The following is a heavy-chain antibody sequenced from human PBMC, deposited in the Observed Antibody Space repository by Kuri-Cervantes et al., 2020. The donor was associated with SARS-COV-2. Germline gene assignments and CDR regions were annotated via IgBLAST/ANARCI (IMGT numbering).Heavy chain of an antibody. CDR1: GFIFSDYA. V-gene: IGHV3-30*04. D-gene: IGHD3-22*01. Sequence: GESLKISCAASGFIFSDYAIDWVRQAPGKGLEWVTIISFDGRNSKYADSVKGRFTISRDNAKNVVYLQMDRLRVEDTAVYYCVRDPWRADISGRKGPFDYWGQGIQVTVSS. CDR3: VRDPWRADISGRKGPFDY. J-gene: IGHJ4*02. CDR2: ISFDGRNS.